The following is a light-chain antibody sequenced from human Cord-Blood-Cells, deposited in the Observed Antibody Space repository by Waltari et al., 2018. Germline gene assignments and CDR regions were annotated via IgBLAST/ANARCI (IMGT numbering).Light chain of an antibody. V-gene: IGLV3-21*03. CDR2: DDN. Sequence: SYVLTQPPSVSVAPGKTARITCGGNNFGRKSVHWYQKKPGQAPVLVVYDDNDRPSGIPERFSGSNSGNTATLTISRVEAGDEADYYCQVWDSSSDHWVFGGGTKLTVL. CDR3: QVWDSSSDHWV. CDR1: NFGRKS. J-gene: IGLJ3*02.